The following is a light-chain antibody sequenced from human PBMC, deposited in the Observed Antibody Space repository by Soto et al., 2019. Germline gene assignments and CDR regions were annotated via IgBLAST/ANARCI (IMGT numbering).Light chain of an antibody. CDR2: EGS. V-gene: IGLV2-23*01. CDR3: CSYAGSSTWV. CDR1: STDVGSNNL. Sequence: QSALTQPASGSGSPGQSITISCTGTSTDVGSNNLVSWYQQHPGKAPKLMIYEGSKRPSGVSNRYSGSRSGNTASLTISGLQAEDEADYYCCSYAGSSTWVFGGGTKLTVL. J-gene: IGLJ3*02.